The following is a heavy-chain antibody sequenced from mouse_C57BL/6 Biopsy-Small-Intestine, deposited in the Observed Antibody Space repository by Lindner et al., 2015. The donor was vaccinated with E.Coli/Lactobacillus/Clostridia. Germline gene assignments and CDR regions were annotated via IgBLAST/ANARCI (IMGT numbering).Heavy chain of an antibody. CDR1: GFTFSDYG. V-gene: IGHV5-17*01. J-gene: IGHJ2*01. D-gene: IGHD1-1*01. CDR3: AKDYYGSSYDY. CDR2: ISSGSSTI. Sequence: VQLQESGGGLVKPGGSLKLSCAASGFTFSDYGMHWVRQAPEKGLEWIAYISSGSSTIYYADTVKGRFTISRDNAKNTLFLQMTSLRSEDTAMYYCAKDYYGSSYDYWGQGTTLTVSS.